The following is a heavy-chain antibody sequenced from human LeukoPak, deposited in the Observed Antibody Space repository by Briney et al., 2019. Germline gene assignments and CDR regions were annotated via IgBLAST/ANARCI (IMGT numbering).Heavy chain of an antibody. Sequence: KPSETLSLTCAVYGGSFSGYYWSWIRQTPGKGLEWIGEINHSGSTNYNPSLKSRVTISVDTSKNQFSLKLSSVTAADTAVYYCARKPRTQYSSGCYTGYYYYMDVWGKGTTVTVSS. CDR3: ARKPRTQYSSGCYTGYYYYMDV. CDR2: INHSGST. CDR1: GGSFSGYY. D-gene: IGHD6-19*01. V-gene: IGHV4-34*01. J-gene: IGHJ6*03.